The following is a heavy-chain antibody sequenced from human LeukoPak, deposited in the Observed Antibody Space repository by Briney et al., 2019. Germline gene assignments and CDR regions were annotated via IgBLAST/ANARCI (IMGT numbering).Heavy chain of an antibody. V-gene: IGHV3-48*04. J-gene: IGHJ4*02. Sequence: VGSLRLSCAPSGFTFSDYPRNGVRHAPGRGGGWMSNIRGTVVGRGSVVYYANSVRGRLTISRDDAKNSLFLQMNSMRVDDTAFYYCARDDKWGFDYWGQGALVTVSS. CDR2: IRGTVVGRGSVV. CDR1: GFTFSDYP. CDR3: ARDDKWGFDY. D-gene: IGHD7-27*01.